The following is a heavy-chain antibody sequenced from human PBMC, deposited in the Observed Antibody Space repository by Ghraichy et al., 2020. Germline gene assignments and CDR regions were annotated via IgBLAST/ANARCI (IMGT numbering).Heavy chain of an antibody. J-gene: IGHJ5*02. CDR2: IYYSGST. D-gene: IGHD3-16*01. CDR3: ARAGGGGWFDP. V-gene: IGHV4-59*01. CDR1: GGSISTYY. Sequence: SETPSLTCTVSGGSISTYYWSWIRQPPGKGLEWIGYIYYSGSTNYNPSLKSRVTMSVDTSKNQFSLKLNSVTAADTAVYYCARAGGGGWFDPWGQGTLVTVSS.